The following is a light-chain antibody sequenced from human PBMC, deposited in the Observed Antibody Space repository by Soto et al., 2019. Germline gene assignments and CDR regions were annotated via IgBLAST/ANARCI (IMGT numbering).Light chain of an antibody. CDR2: GAS. CDR3: QQYNNFPYT. J-gene: IGKJ2*01. CDR1: QSVSSN. Sequence: EIVITQSPATLSVSPGERATLYCRASQSVSSNLAWYQQKPGQAPRLLIYGASTRATGIPARFSGSGSGTEFTLTISSLQSEDFAVYYCQQYNNFPYTFGQGTKLELK. V-gene: IGKV3-15*01.